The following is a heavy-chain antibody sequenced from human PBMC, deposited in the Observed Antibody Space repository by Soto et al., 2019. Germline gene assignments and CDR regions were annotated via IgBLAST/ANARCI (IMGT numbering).Heavy chain of an antibody. Sequence: NPSETLSLTCTVSGGSISTYYWSWIRQPPGKGLEWLGYIYYNGNSYYNPSLKSRLTVSVDTSKNQFSLRLSSATAADTAVYYCAREQYNWKIWGQGTLVTVSS. CDR2: IYYNGNS. D-gene: IGHD1-20*01. CDR3: AREQYNWKI. CDR1: GGSISTYY. J-gene: IGHJ4*02. V-gene: IGHV4-59*01.